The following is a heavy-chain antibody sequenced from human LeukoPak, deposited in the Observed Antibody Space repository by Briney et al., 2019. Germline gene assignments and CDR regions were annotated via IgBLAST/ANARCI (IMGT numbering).Heavy chain of an antibody. J-gene: IGHJ5*02. Sequence: ASVKVSCKASGYTFTSYGISWVRQAPGQGLEWMGWISAYNGNTNYAQKLQGRVTMTTDTSTSTAYMELRSLRSDDTAVYYCARVFLSVVAPKRWFDPWGQGTLVTVSS. D-gene: IGHD4-23*01. CDR3: ARVFLSVVAPKRWFDP. CDR1: GYTFTSYG. V-gene: IGHV1-18*01. CDR2: ISAYNGNT.